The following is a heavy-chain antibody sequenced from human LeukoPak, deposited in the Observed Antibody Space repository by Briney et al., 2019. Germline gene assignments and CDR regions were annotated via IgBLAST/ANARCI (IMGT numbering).Heavy chain of an antibody. CDR3: ASGYSYGPYFDY. V-gene: IGHV1-69*13. CDR2: IIPIFGTA. Sequence: SVKVSCKASGGTFSSYAISWVRQAPGQGLEWMGGIIPIFGTANYAQKFQSRVTITADESTSTAYMELSSLRSEDTAVYYCASGYSYGPYFDYWGQGTLVTVSS. J-gene: IGHJ4*02. CDR1: GGTFSSYA. D-gene: IGHD5-18*01.